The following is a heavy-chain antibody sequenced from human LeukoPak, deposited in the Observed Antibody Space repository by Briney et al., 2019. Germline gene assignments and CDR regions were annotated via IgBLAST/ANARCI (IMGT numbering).Heavy chain of an antibody. CDR2: IIPIFGTA. CDR3: ARDPRYSGYDYAFDM. D-gene: IGHD5-12*01. CDR1: GGTFSSYA. V-gene: IGHV1-69*06. J-gene: IGHJ3*02. Sequence: ASVKVSCKASGGTFSSYAISWVRQAPGQGLEWMGGIIPIFGTANYAQKFQGRVTITADKSTSTAYMELSSLRSEDTAVYYCARDPRYSGYDYAFDMWGQGTKVIVSS.